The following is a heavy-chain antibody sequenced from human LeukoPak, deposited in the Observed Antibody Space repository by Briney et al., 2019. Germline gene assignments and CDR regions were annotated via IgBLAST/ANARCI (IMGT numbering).Heavy chain of an antibody. CDR3: ENVLTDYDIFAVYYVREHVAFEI. J-gene: IGHJ3*02. V-gene: IGHV3-23*01. Sequence: GGSLRLSCAASGFTFSNYAMGWVRQAPGKGLEWVSAISGSGGSTYYADSVKGRFTISRDNSKNTLYLQMNSLRAEDTAVYYCENVLTDYDIFAVYYVREHVAFEIWAQGTMVSVSS. D-gene: IGHD3-9*01. CDR1: GFTFSNYA. CDR2: ISGSGGST.